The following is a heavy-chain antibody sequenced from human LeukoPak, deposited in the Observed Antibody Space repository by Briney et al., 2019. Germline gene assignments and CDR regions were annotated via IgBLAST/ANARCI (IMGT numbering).Heavy chain of an antibody. V-gene: IGHV4-39*07. CDR2: IFYSGST. D-gene: IGHD3/OR15-3a*01. CDR3: ARSPSLDWGLVDY. CDR1: GGSISTSNYY. J-gene: IGHJ4*02. Sequence: PSETLSLTCTVSGGSISTSNYYWGWIRQPPGKGLEWIGNIFYSGSTYYSPSLRSRVTISLDTSRNQFSLKLNSVTAADTAVYYCARSPSLDWGLVDYWGQGTLVTVSS.